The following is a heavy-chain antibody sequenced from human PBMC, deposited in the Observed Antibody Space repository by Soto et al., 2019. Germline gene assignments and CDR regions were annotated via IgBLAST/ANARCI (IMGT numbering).Heavy chain of an antibody. V-gene: IGHV3-21*01. CDR2: ISSGSSYI. Sequence: PGGSLRLSCAASGFTFSSYSMNWVRQAPGKGLEWVSSISSGSSYIYYADSVKGRFTISRDNAKNSLYLQMNSLRAEDTAVYYCARVFSGVMDHPFDYWGQGTLVTVSS. CDR1: GFTFSSYS. J-gene: IGHJ4*02. D-gene: IGHD3-16*01. CDR3: ARVFSGVMDHPFDY.